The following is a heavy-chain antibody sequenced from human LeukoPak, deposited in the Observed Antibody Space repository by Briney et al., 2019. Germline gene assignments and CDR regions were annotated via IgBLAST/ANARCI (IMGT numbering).Heavy chain of an antibody. Sequence: SETLSLTCTVSGGSISRYYWSWIRQPPGKGLEWIGYIYSSENTYYNPSLKSRVTISVDTSKNQFSLKLSSVTAADTAVYYCARDYLVGAKGGYFDYWGQGTLVTVSS. V-gene: IGHV4-59*12. J-gene: IGHJ4*02. CDR1: GGSISRYY. D-gene: IGHD1-26*01. CDR2: IYSSENT. CDR3: ARDYLVGAKGGYFDY.